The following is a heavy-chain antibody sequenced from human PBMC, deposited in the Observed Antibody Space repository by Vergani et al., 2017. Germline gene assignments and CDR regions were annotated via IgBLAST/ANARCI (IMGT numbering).Heavy chain of an antibody. V-gene: IGHV5-51*01. CDR2: IYPGDSDT. Sequence: EVQLVQSGAEVKKPGESLTISCKGSGYSFTSYWIGWVRQMPGKGLEWMGIIYPGDSDTRYSPSFQGQVTISADKSISTAYLQWSSLKASDTAMYYCARRTIFGVVITDAFDIWGQGTMVTVSS. CDR3: ARRTIFGVVITDAFDI. J-gene: IGHJ3*02. D-gene: IGHD3-3*01. CDR1: GYSFTSYW.